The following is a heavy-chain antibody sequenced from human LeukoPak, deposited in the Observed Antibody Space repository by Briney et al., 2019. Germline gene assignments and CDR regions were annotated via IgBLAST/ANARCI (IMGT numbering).Heavy chain of an antibody. D-gene: IGHD5-12*01. CDR3: ARAPYSGYDPYYMDV. CDR1: GASISTYY. Sequence: PSETLSLTCTVSGASISTYYWSWIRQPPGKGPEWIGYIYYTGNSNYNPSLKSRVTISVDTSKNQFSLRLSSVTPADTAVYYCARAPYSGYDPYYMDVWGKGTTVSVSS. V-gene: IGHV4-59*01. CDR2: IYYTGNS. J-gene: IGHJ6*03.